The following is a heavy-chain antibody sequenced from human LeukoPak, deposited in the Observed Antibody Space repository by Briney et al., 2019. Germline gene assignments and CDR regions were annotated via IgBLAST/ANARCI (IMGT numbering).Heavy chain of an antibody. D-gene: IGHD6-19*01. CDR2: IKQDGSEK. V-gene: IGHV3-7*01. CDR1: EFTFDTYW. J-gene: IGHJ4*02. Sequence: PGGSLRLSCTASEFTFDTYWMTWVRQAPGKGLEWVANIKQDGSEKYYVDSVKGRFTISRDNAKNSLYLQMDSLRAEDTAVYYCARFAVYRRLTVAGQFGLDYWGQGTLVTVSS. CDR3: ARFAVYRRLTVAGQFGLDY.